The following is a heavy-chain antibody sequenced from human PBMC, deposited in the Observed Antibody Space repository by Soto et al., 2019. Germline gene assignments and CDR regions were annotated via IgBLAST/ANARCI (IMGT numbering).Heavy chain of an antibody. J-gene: IGHJ6*02. CDR3: ARDHTVTFPSDAYYGMDV. CDR1: GFTVSDHY. CDR2: IYSGGST. V-gene: IGHV3-66*01. D-gene: IGHD3-16*01. Sequence: EEQLVESGGGLVQPGGSLRLSCAASGFTVSDHYMTWVRQAPGKGLEWVSVIYSGGSTYYADSVKGRFTISRDNAKNTLYLQLNSLRAEDTAVYYCARDHTVTFPSDAYYGMDVWGQGTTVIVSS.